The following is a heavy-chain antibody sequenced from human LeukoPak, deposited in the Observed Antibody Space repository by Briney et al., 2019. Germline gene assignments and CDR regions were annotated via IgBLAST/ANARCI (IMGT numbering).Heavy chain of an antibody. Sequence: GGSLRLSCAASGFIFSGYSMNWVRQAPGKGLEWVSSISSSSSIYYADSVKGRFTISRDNNKKSLYLQMNSLRAEDTAVYCCAREGATAGSGYYFDYWGQGSLVTVSS. V-gene: IGHV3-21*01. CDR2: ISSSSSI. J-gene: IGHJ4*02. D-gene: IGHD6-13*01. CDR3: AREGATAGSGYYFDY. CDR1: GFIFSGYS.